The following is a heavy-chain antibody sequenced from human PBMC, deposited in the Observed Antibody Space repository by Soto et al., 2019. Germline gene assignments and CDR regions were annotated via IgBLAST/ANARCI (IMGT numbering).Heavy chain of an antibody. V-gene: IGHV3-30-3*01. J-gene: IGHJ4*02. CDR2: ISYDGSNK. CDR3: ASDTARPG. Sequence: VGSLRLSCAASGFTFSSYAMHWVRQAPGKGLEWVAVISYDGSNKYYADSVKGRFTISRDNSKNTLYLQMNSLRAEDTAVYYCASDTARPGWGQGTLVTVSS. D-gene: IGHD5-18*01. CDR1: GFTFSSYA.